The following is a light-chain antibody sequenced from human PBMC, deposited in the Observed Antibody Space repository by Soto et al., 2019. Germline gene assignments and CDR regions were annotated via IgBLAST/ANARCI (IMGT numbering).Light chain of an antibody. CDR2: EVS. J-gene: IGLJ1*01. CDR3: SSYTSDWGV. V-gene: IGLV2-14*01. Sequence: SALTQPASVSGSPGQSITISCTGTSSDVGGYDFVSWYQHHPGKAPKLIIYEVSTRPSGVSNRFSGSKSGNTASLTISGLQAEDEADYYCSSYTSDWGVFGTGTKLTVL. CDR1: SSDVGGYDF.